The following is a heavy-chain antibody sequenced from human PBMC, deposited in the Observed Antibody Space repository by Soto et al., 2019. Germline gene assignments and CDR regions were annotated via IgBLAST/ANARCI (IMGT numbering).Heavy chain of an antibody. CDR2: IGTAGDT. Sequence: GGSLRLSCAASGFTFSSYDMHWVRQATGKGPEWVSAIGTAGDTYYPGSVKGRFTISRENAKNSLYLQMNSLRAGDTAVYYCARGRSYYDFWSGYNWFDPWGQGTLVTVSS. J-gene: IGHJ5*02. CDR1: GFTFSSYD. D-gene: IGHD3-3*01. V-gene: IGHV3-13*01. CDR3: ARGRSYYDFWSGYNWFDP.